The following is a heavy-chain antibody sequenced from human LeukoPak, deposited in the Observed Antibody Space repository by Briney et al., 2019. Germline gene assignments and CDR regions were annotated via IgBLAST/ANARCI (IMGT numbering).Heavy chain of an antibody. CDR3: ARDYGYAGIDY. Sequence: GGSLRLSCAASGFTVSRNYMSWVRQAPGKGLEWVSVIYSGGGTYYADSVKGRFTIFRDTSKNTVYLQMNSLRAEDTAVYYCARDYGYAGIDYWGQGTLVTVSS. CDR2: IYSGGGT. D-gene: IGHD5-18*01. V-gene: IGHV3-66*01. CDR1: GFTVSRNY. J-gene: IGHJ4*02.